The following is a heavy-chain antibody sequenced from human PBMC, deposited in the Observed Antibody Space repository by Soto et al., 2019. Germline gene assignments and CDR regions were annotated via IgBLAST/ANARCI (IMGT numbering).Heavy chain of an antibody. V-gene: IGHV2-70*11. J-gene: IGHJ4*02. D-gene: IGHD1-20*01. CDR2: IDWDDDK. CDR3: ARIYRPSNGPFSYNWNYFDY. Sequence: SGPTLVNPTQTLTLTCTFSGFSLSTSGMCVSWIRQPPGKALEWLARIDWDDDKYYSTSLKARLTISKDTSKNQVVLTMTNMDPVDTATYYCARIYRPSNGPFSYNWNYFDYWGQGTLVTVSS. CDR1: GFSLSTSGMC.